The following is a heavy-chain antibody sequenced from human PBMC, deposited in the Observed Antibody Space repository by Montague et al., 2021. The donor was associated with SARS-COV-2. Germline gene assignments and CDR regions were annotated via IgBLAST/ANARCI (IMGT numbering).Heavy chain of an antibody. V-gene: IGHV4-4*07. J-gene: IGHJ6*02. CDR2: IYPSGST. CDR1: GGSISSYY. CDR3: SGDHMTILFMVYYYGVDV. D-gene: IGHD4/OR15-4a*01. Sequence: SETLSLTCTVSGGSISSYYWCWIWQPAGKGLEWIWRIYPSGSTKYNPSLKSRVTMSVDTSKNQFPLKLSPVTAADTAADSCSGDHMTILFMVYYYGVDVWGQGTTGTGSS.